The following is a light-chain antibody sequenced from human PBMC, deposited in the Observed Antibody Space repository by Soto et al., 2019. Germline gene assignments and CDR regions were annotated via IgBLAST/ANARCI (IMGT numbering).Light chain of an antibody. CDR3: QQYGSSPPYT. J-gene: IGKJ2*01. V-gene: IGKV3-20*01. CDR1: QSVSSTY. Sequence: EIVLTQSPGTLSLSPGERATLSCRASQSVSSTYLAWYQQKPGQAPRLLLYGASSRATGIPDRFSGSGSGTDFTLTIRRLAPEDFAVYYCQQYGSSPPYTFGQGTKLEIK. CDR2: GAS.